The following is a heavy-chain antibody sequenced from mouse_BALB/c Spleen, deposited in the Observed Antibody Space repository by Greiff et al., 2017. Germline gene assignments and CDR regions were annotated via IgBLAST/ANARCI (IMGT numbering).Heavy chain of an antibody. Sequence: VHVKQSGAELVKPGASVKLSCTASGFNIKDTYMHWVKQRPEQGLEWIGRIDPANGNTKYDPKFQGKATITADTSSNTAYLQLSSLTSEDTAVYYCAPYGSTAYWGQGTLVTVSA. D-gene: IGHD1-1*01. J-gene: IGHJ3*01. CDR1: GFNIKDTY. CDR3: APYGSTAY. CDR2: IDPANGNT. V-gene: IGHV14-3*02.